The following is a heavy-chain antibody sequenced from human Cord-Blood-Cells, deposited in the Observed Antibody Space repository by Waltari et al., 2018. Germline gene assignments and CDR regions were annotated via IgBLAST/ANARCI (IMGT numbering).Heavy chain of an antibody. V-gene: IGHV6-1*01. CDR3: ARSVTPNWGSLGLDY. J-gene: IGHJ4*02. Sequence: QVQLQQSGPGLVKPSQTLSLTCAISGDSASSNRAAWNWLRKTPSRGLEWLGKTYYRSKWYNDYAVSVKSRITINPDTSKNQFSLQLNSVTPEDTAVYYCARSVTPNWGSLGLDYWGQGTLVTVSS. CDR1: GDSASSNRAA. D-gene: IGHD7-27*01. CDR2: TYYRSKWYN.